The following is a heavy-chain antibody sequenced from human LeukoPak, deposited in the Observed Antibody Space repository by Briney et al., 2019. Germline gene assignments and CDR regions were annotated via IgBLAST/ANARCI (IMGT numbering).Heavy chain of an antibody. J-gene: IGHJ3*02. CDR2: INPNSGGT. V-gene: IGHV1-2*02. CDR3: AEGSWGIAVAEDDAFDI. CDR1: GYTFTGYY. D-gene: IGHD6-19*01. Sequence: GASVKVSCKASGYTFTGYYMHWVRQAPGQGLEWMGWINPNSGGTNYAQKFQGRVTMTRDTSISTAYMELSRLRSDDTAVYYCAEGSWGIAVAEDDAFDIWGQGTVVTVSS.